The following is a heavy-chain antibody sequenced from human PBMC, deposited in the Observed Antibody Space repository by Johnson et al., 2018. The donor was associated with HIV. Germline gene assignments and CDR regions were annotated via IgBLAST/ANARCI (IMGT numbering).Heavy chain of an antibody. V-gene: IGHV3-7*05. CDR3: ARDVKYYDSSGYYSDAFDI. CDR1: GFTISSNY. CDR2: IKQDGSEK. Sequence: VQLVESGGGVVQPGRSLRLSCAASGFTISSNYMSWVRQAPGKGLEWVANIKQDGSEKYYVDSVKGRFTISRDNSKNTLYLQMNSLRAEDTALYYCARDVKYYDSSGYYSDAFDIWGQGTMVTVSS. D-gene: IGHD3-22*01. J-gene: IGHJ3*02.